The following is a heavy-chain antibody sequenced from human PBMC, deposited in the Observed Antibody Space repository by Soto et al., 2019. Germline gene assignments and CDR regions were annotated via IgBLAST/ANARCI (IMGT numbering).Heavy chain of an antibody. CDR1: GFTFSSYG. J-gene: IGHJ4*02. Sequence: VQLVESGGGVVQPGRSLRLSCAASGFTFSSYGMHWVRQAPGKGLEWVAVISYDGSNKYYADSVKGRFTISRDNSKNTLFLQMNSLRAEDTAVYYCAKDQINYVWGSYRPYYCDYWGQGTLVTVSS. CDR2: ISYDGSNK. D-gene: IGHD3-16*02. V-gene: IGHV3-30*18. CDR3: AKDQINYVWGSYRPYYCDY.